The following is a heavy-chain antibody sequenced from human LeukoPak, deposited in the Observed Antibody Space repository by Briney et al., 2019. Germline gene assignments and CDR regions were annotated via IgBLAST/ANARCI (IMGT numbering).Heavy chain of an antibody. CDR2: IYSGGST. CDR3: ARTVWFGDGDLDY. J-gene: IGHJ4*02. D-gene: IGHD3-10*01. CDR1: GFTVSSNY. Sequence: GGSLRLSCAASGFTVSSNYMSWVRQAPGKGLEWVSVIYSGGSTYYADSVKGRFTISRDNSKNTLYLQMNSLRAEDTAVYYCARTVWFGDGDLDYWGQGTLVTVSS. V-gene: IGHV3-66*01.